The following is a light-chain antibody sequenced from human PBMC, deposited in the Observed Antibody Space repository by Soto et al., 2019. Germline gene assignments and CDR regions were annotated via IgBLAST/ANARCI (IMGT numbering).Light chain of an antibody. CDR1: QTSKSTS. V-gene: IGKV3-20*01. J-gene: IGKJ1*01. CDR3: QQYGSSPRT. CDR2: GAS. Sequence: EIVLTKSPGTLSFSPGERATLSCRARQTSKSTSFAWYQQRPGQDPSRLIYGASSRATGIPDKFSGSGSGTVFTLTISRLEPGDSAVYYCQQYGSSPRTFGQGTTGAI.